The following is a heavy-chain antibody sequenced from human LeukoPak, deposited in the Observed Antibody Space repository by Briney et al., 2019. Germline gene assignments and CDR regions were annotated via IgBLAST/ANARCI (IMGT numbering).Heavy chain of an antibody. CDR1: GFTFSSYS. CDR2: INSDGSTT. Sequence: GGSLRLSCAASGFTFSSYSMNWVRQAPGKGLVWVSRINSDGSTTTYADSVKGRFTISRDNAKNTLYLQMNSLRAEDTAVYYCARVGIAYYYDSSGYYTDFWGQGTLVTVSS. V-gene: IGHV3-74*01. CDR3: ARVGIAYYYDSSGYYTDF. J-gene: IGHJ4*02. D-gene: IGHD3-22*01.